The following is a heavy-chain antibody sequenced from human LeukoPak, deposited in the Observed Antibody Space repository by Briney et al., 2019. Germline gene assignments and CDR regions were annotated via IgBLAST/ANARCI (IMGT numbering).Heavy chain of an antibody. Sequence: PSETLSLTCAVSGGSISSYYWSWLRQPPGKGLEWIGYIYYSGSTNYNPSLKSRVTISVDTSKNQFSLKLSSVTAADTAVYYCARLSDANTIVRGVISWFDPWGQGTLVTVSS. CDR1: GGSISSYY. CDR3: ARLSDANTIVRGVISWFDP. D-gene: IGHD3-10*01. CDR2: IYYSGST. J-gene: IGHJ5*02. V-gene: IGHV4-59*01.